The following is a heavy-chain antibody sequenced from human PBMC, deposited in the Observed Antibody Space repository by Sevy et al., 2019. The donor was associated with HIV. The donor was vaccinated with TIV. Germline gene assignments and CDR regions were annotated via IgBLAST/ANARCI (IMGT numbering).Heavy chain of an antibody. Sequence: GGSLRLSCAASGFIFSSHGMQWVRHAPGKGLEWVAAITSFDGSNKYYADSVKGRFTMSRDNSKNTVYLQMNNLRPEDTAVYYCAKWGGDYSGDSLHHWGQGILVTVSS. CDR1: GFIFSSHG. V-gene: IGHV3-30*18. CDR3: AKWGGDYSGDSLHH. CDR2: ITSFDGSNK. J-gene: IGHJ5*02. D-gene: IGHD2-21*02.